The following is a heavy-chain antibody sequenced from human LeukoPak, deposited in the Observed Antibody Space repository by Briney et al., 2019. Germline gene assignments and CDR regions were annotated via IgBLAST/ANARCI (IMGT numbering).Heavy chain of an antibody. J-gene: IGHJ4*02. CDR2: IKQDGGET. CDR3: AKRYGYYYDSSGYSFDY. CDR1: GFPFSSYW. D-gene: IGHD3-22*01. Sequence: GGSLRLSCAASGFPFSSYWMAWVRQAPGKGLEWVASIKQDGGETFYVDSVKGRFTISRDNAKNTLYLQMNSLRAEDTAVYYCAKRYGYYYDSSGYSFDYWGQGTLVTVSS. V-gene: IGHV3-7*03.